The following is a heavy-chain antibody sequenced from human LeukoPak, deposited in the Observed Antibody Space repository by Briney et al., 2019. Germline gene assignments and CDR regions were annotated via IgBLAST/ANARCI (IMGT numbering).Heavy chain of an antibody. CDR2: ISYDGSNK. CDR3: ARDIVVAAATPGFYYYGMDV. J-gene: IGHJ6*02. CDR1: GFTFSSYA. V-gene: IGHV3-30-3*01. Sequence: PGGSLRLSCAASGFTFSSYAMHWVRQAPGKGLEWVAVISYDGSNKYYADSVKGRFTISRDNSKSTLFLQMNSLRAEDTAVYYCARDIVVAAATPGFYYYGMDVWGQGTTVTVSS. D-gene: IGHD2-15*01.